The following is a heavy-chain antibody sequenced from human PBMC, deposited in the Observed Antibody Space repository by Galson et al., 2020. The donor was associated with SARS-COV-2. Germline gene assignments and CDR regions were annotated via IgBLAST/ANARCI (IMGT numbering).Heavy chain of an antibody. D-gene: IGHD1-26*01. Sequence: TGGSLRLSCAASGFTFRSYAMSWVRQAPGKGLEVISPISSSGDSTHYAESVKGRFTISRDNSKNILYLQMDSLRAEDTAIYYCAKRKREAGTPFDYWGQGALVTVSS. J-gene: IGHJ4*02. CDR1: GFTFRSYA. CDR3: AKRKREAGTPFDY. CDR2: ISSSGDST. V-gene: IGHV3-23*01.